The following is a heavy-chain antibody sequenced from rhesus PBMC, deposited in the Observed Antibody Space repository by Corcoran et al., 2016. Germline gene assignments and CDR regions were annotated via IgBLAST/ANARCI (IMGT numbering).Heavy chain of an antibody. CDR3: ARLNTVTTNSFDY. J-gene: IGHJ4*01. D-gene: IGHD4-23*01. V-gene: IGHV4-80*01. CDR2: INGNSGNT. Sequence: QVQLQESGPGLVKPSETLSLTCAVSGGSFSSYWWSWTRQPPGKGLEWIGVINGNSGNTNYNPSLMSPVTISKDASENQFSLKLRSVTASDTAVYYCARLNTVTTNSFDYWGQGVLVTVSS. CDR1: GGSFSSYW.